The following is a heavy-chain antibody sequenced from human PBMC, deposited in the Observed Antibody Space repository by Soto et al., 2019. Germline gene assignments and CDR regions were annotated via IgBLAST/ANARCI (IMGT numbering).Heavy chain of an antibody. V-gene: IGHV3-7*01. D-gene: IGHD4-17*01. CDR3: LVTTSAFDI. J-gene: IGHJ3*02. CDR1: GFTLSNFW. Sequence: EVQLVESGGDLAQPGGSLRLSCAASGFTLSNFWVNWVRQAPGKGLEWVANIKQGGIEKNYVEPVKGRFTISRDDTKNSLFLQMNNLRAEDTAIYYCLVTTSAFDIWGRGTTVTVSS. CDR2: IKQGGIEK.